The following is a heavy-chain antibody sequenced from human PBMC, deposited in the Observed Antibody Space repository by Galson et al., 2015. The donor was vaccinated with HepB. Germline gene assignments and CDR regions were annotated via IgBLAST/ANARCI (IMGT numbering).Heavy chain of an antibody. CDR2: IYWDDDQ. Sequence: PALVKPTQTLTLTCTFSGFSLSTSGVGVGWIRQPPGKALEWLALIYWDDDQRYSPSLKSRLTITKDTSKNQVVLTITNMDPVDTATYYCAHTIERADYGDADAFDIWGQGTMVTVSS. CDR3: AHTIERADYGDADAFDI. CDR1: GFSLSTSGVG. J-gene: IGHJ3*02. D-gene: IGHD4-17*01. V-gene: IGHV2-5*02.